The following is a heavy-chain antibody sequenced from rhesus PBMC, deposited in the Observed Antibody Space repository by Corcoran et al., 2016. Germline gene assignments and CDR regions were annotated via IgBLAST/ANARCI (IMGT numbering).Heavy chain of an antibody. CDR2: IYWNDDK. D-gene: IGHD6-19*01. Sequence: QVTLKESGPALVKPTQTLTLTCTFSGFSISTSETGVGWIRQPPGKALEWLASIYWNDDKYSSASLRSRLTISKDTYKNQVVLTMTSVDPADTATYLCARIVAPEWRDYFDFWGQGVLVTVSS. CDR3: ARIVAPEWRDYFDF. V-gene: IGHV2-95*01. CDR1: GFSISTSETG. J-gene: IGHJ4*01.